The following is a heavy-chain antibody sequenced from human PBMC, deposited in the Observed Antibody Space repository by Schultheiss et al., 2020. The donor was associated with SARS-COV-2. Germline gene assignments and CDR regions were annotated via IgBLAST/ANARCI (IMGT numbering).Heavy chain of an antibody. D-gene: IGHD3-3*01. CDR2: IWYDGSNK. V-gene: IGHV3-33*08. CDR1: GFTFDDYA. Sequence: GGSLRLSCAASGFTFDDYAMHWVRQAPGKGLEWVAVIWYDGSNKYYADSVKGRFTISRDNSKNTLYLQMNSLRAEDTAVYYCARDYDFWSGYSFDYWGQGTLVTVSS. J-gene: IGHJ4*02. CDR3: ARDYDFWSGYSFDY.